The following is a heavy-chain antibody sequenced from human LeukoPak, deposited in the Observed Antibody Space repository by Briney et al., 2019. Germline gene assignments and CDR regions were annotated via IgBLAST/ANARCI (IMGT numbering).Heavy chain of an antibody. Sequence: SETLSLTCTVSGGSISNNYWTWIRQPPGKGLEWIGYFYNSGSTNYNPSLKSRVTISVDTSKNQFSLKLSSVTAADTAVYYCARADYDILTGYYIDYWGQGTLVTVSS. CDR2: FYNSGST. CDR3: ARADYDILTGYYIDY. D-gene: IGHD3-9*01. V-gene: IGHV4-59*01. CDR1: GGSISNNY. J-gene: IGHJ4*02.